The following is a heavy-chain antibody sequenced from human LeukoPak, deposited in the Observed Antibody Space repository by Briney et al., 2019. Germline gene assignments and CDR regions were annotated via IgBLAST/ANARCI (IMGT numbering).Heavy chain of an antibody. J-gene: IGHJ5*02. V-gene: IGHV4-4*07. CDR2: IYASGST. CDR3: ARDSGTTGEVKFDP. Sequence: SETLSLTCTVSGGSIRSYYWSWIRQPAGGGLQWIGRIYASGSTTYNPTLKSQVTMSLDTSKTQFSLRLTSVTAADTAVYYCARDSGTTGEVKFDPWGQGTLVTVSS. D-gene: IGHD3-10*01. CDR1: GGSIRSYY.